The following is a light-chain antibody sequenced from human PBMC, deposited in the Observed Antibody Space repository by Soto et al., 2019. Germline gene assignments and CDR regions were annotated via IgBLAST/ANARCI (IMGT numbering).Light chain of an antibody. Sequence: DIQMTQSPSSLSASVGDRVTITCRASQSISSYLNWYQQKPGKAPKLLIYAASSLQSGVPSRFSGSGSGTDFTLTISSLQPEDFATYYSQQSYSTPRTFGQGTKLDIK. J-gene: IGKJ1*01. CDR1: QSISSY. V-gene: IGKV1-39*01. CDR2: AAS. CDR3: QQSYSTPRT.